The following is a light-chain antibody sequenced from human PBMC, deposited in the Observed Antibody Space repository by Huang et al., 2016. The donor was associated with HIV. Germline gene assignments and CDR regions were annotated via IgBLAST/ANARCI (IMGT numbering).Light chain of an antibody. V-gene: IGKV3-11*01. Sequence: IVLTQSPATLAWYPGERVTLSCRASQSVGNYIAWYQQHPGQSPKLLIYDTSNRATGTPVMFSGSGSGTDFTLTISSLESEDFAVYYCQQRSGGVTFGGGTKVQVK. CDR3: QQRSGGVT. CDR2: DTS. J-gene: IGKJ4*01. CDR1: QSVGNY.